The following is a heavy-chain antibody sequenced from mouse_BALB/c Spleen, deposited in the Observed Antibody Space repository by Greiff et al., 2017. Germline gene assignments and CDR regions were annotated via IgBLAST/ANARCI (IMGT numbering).Heavy chain of an antibody. CDR3: AREVWLRRGTDY. CDR1: GYTFTSYT. V-gene: IGHV1-4*02. CDR2: INPSSGYT. D-gene: IGHD2-2*01. Sequence: QVQLKQSAAELARPGASVKMSCKASGYTFTSYTMHWVKQRPGQGLEWIGYINPSSGYTEYNQKFKDKTTLTADKSSSTAYMQLSSLTSEDSAVYYCAREVWLRRGTDYWGQGTTLTVSS. J-gene: IGHJ2*01.